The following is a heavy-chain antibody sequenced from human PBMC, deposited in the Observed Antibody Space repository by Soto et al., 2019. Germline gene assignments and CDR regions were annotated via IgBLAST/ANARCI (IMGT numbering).Heavy chain of an antibody. D-gene: IGHD2-21*02. J-gene: IGHJ5*02. V-gene: IGHV4-59*01. CDR1: GGSISSYY. CDR3: ARERGGVTANRGNWFDP. Sequence: QVQLQESGPGLVKPSETLSLTCTVSGGSISSYYWSWIRQPPGKGLEWIGYIYYSGSTNYNPSLRIRVTIPVDTSQSQCSQNMVSVTAADAAVYYCARERGGVTANRGNWFDPWGQGTLVTVSS. CDR2: IYYSGST.